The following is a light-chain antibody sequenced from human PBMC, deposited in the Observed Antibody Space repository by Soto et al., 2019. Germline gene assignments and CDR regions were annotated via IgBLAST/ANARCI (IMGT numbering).Light chain of an antibody. CDR2: EAT. CDR3: CSYGGSSTLYV. CDR1: SSDVGSYNL. J-gene: IGLJ1*01. V-gene: IGLV2-23*01. Sequence: ALTQPASVSGSPGQSITISCTGTSSDVGSYNLVSWYQQHPDKAPQLIIFEATQRPSGVSSRFSGSKSGNTASLTISGLQAEDEADYYCCSYGGSSTLYVFGTGTKVTVL.